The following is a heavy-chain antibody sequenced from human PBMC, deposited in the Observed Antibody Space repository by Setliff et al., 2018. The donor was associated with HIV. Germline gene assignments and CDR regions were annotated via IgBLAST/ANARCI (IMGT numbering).Heavy chain of an antibody. Sequence: SETLSLTCTVSGGSFSSSSYYWSWIRQPPGKGLEWIGYIYYSGSTNYNPSLKSRVTISVDTSKNQFSLNLNSLTAADTAVYYCARHKNYGPIFDSWGQGVPVTVSS. CDR2: IYYSGST. V-gene: IGHV4-61*01. D-gene: IGHD1-7*01. CDR1: GGSFSSSSYY. CDR3: ARHKNYGPIFDS. J-gene: IGHJ4*02.